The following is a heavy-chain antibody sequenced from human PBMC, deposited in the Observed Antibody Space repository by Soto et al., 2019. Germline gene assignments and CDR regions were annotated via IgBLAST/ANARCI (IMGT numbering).Heavy chain of an antibody. CDR1: GFTFSSYA. D-gene: IGHD6-13*01. CDR2: ISGSGGST. V-gene: IGHV3-23*01. J-gene: IGHJ1*01. Sequence: GGSLRLSCAASGFTFSSYAMSWVRQAPGKGLEWVSAISGSGGSTYYADSVKGRFTISRDNSKNTLYLQMNSLRADDTAVYYWAKGKRLIAAAGYGSWGEGTVVAVAS. CDR3: AKGKRLIAAAGYGS.